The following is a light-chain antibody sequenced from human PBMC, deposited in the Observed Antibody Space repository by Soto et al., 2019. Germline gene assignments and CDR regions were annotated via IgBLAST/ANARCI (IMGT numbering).Light chain of an antibody. V-gene: IGLV2-14*03. CDR2: NIY. CDR3: GAYTLSRTDV. J-gene: IGLJ1*01. Sequence: QSALTQPASVSGSPGQSITISCTGTSTDVGANNLVSWHQQHPGKAPKLMIYNIYDRPAGLSDRFSGSKSGNTASLTISGLHGEEEADYYCGAYTLSRTDVFGTGTKVTVL. CDR1: STDVGANNL.